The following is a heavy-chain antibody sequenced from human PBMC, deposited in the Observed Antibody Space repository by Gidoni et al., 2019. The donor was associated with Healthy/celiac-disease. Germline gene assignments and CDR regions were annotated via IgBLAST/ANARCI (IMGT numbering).Heavy chain of an antibody. V-gene: IGHV4-4*02. Sequence: QVQLQESGPGLVKPSGTLSLTCAVSGGSISSSNWWSWVRQPPGKGLEWIGEIYHSWSTNYNPSLKSRVTISVDKSKNQFSLKLSSVTAADTAVYYCAIINIAVAGKGPHWFDPWGQGTLVTVSS. CDR1: GGSISSSNW. CDR2: IYHSWST. CDR3: AIINIAVAGKGPHWFDP. D-gene: IGHD6-19*01. J-gene: IGHJ5*02.